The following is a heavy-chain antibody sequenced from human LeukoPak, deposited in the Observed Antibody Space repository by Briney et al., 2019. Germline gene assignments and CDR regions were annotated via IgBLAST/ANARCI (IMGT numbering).Heavy chain of an antibody. CDR2: ISGSASST. J-gene: IGHJ4*02. CDR1: GFTFSNYA. D-gene: IGHD6-19*01. V-gene: IGHV3-23*01. Sequence: GGSLRLSCAASGFTFSNYAMSWVRQAPGKGLEWVSAISGSASSTYHADSVKGRFTISRDNSKNTLYLQMNSLRADDTAVYYCANNPRYSSGWYFDYWGQGTLVTVSS. CDR3: ANNPRYSSGWYFDY.